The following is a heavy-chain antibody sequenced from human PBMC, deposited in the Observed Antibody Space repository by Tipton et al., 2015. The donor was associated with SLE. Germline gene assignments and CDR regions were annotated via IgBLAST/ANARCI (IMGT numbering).Heavy chain of an antibody. V-gene: IGHV3-74*01. CDR1: GFTFSAFW. J-gene: IGHJ4*02. CDR2: INSDGSST. D-gene: IGHD2-8*01. Sequence: SLRLSCAASGFTFSAFWMHWVRQAPGKGLVWVSLINSDGSSTTYADSVKGRFTISGDNAKNTLYLQMNSLRAGDTAVYYCARGLGLTLYYWGQGTLVTVSS. CDR3: ARGLGLTLYY.